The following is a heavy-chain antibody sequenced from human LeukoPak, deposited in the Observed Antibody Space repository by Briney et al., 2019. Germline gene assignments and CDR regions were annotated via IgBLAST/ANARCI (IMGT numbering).Heavy chain of an antibody. CDR2: IDPNNGAT. J-gene: IGHJ4*02. Sequence: ASVKVSCKASGYTFTGYYMHWVRQAPGQGREWMGRIDPNNGATNYAQKSQGRVTVTRDTSISTVYMELSRLKSDDTAVYFCATYSGNXQSGXWGQGTLVTVSS. CDR3: ATYSGNXQSGX. CDR1: GYTFTGYY. D-gene: IGHD1-26*01. V-gene: IGHV1-2*06.